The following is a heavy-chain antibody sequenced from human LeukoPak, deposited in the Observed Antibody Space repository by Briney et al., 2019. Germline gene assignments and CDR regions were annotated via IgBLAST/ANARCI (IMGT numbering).Heavy chain of an antibody. CDR1: GFTFGRSW. J-gene: IGHJ4*02. Sequence: GGSLRLSCAASGFTFGRSWMNWVRQAPGKGLVWVSRINTDGNDINYADSVRGRFTISRDNAKNTLYLQMNSLKSEDTAVYYCAKDRLWNSFDSWGQGALVTVSS. D-gene: IGHD1-1*01. V-gene: IGHV3-74*01. CDR3: AKDRLWNSFDS. CDR2: INTDGNDI.